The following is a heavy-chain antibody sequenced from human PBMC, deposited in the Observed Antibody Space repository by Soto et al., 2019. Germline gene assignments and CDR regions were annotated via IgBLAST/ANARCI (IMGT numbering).Heavy chain of an antibody. CDR3: ANLGLGESTPSDY. V-gene: IGHV3-23*01. J-gene: IGHJ4*02. CDR1: GFTFSSYA. CDR2: ISGSGGST. Sequence: EVQLLESGGGLVQPGGSLRLSCAASGFTFSSYAMSWVRQAPGKGLEWVSAISGSGGSTYYADSVKGRFTISRDNSKNTLYLQMNSLRAEDTAVYYCANLGLGESTPSDYWGRGTLVTVSS. D-gene: IGHD3-16*01.